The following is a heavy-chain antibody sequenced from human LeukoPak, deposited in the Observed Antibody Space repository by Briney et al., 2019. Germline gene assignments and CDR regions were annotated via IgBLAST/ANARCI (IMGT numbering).Heavy chain of an antibody. V-gene: IGHV1-18*01. CDR1: GYTFTSYG. J-gene: IGHJ4*02. D-gene: IGHD6-13*01. Sequence: ASVKVSCKASGYTFTSYGISWVRQAPGQGLEWMGWISAYNGNTNYAQKLQGRVTMTTDTSTSTAYMELRSLRSDDTAVYYCARDMGKGYSSSRYPNYWGQGTLVTVSS. CDR3: ARDMGKGYSSSRYPNY. CDR2: ISAYNGNT.